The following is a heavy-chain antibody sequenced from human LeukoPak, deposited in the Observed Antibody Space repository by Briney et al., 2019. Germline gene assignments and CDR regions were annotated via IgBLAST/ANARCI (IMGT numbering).Heavy chain of an antibody. CDR1: GGSISSGGYS. Sequence: SETLSLTCAVSGGSISSGGYSWSWIRQPPGKGLEWIGYIYHTGSTYYNPSLKSRVTISVDRSKNQFSLKLSSVTAADTAVYYCAREENKGIFGGPLDYWGQGTLVTVSS. J-gene: IGHJ4*02. CDR3: AREENKGIFGGPLDY. D-gene: IGHD3-3*01. V-gene: IGHV4-30-2*01. CDR2: IYHTGST.